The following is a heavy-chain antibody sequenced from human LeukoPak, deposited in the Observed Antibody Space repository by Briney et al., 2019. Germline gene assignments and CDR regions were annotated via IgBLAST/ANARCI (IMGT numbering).Heavy chain of an antibody. CDR1: GFTFSSYE. CDR2: ISSSGSTM. V-gene: IGHV3-48*03. J-gene: IGHJ4*02. CDR3: AREQRTVRGYYFDY. D-gene: IGHD4-17*01. Sequence: GRSLRLSCAASGFTFSSYEMNWVRQAPGKGLEWVSYISSSGSTMYYADSVKGRFTISRDNAKNSLYLQMNSLRAEDTALYYCAREQRTVRGYYFDYWGQGTLVTVSS.